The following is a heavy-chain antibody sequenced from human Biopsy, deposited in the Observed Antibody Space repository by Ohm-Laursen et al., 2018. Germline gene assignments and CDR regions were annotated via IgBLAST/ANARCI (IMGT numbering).Heavy chain of an antibody. CDR3: ARAGVGSDGTDSYYYGMDV. V-gene: IGHV1-46*01. CDR1: GYTFGGYY. D-gene: IGHD5-24*01. J-gene: IGHJ6*02. CDR2: ISPSGATT. Sequence: ASVKVSCKVSGYTFGGYYIHWVRQAPGQGLEWMGVISPSGATTSFSQKFQGRITMTRDTSTGTVYMDLNSLGSEDTAVYYCARAGVGSDGTDSYYYGMDVWGPGTTVTVSS.